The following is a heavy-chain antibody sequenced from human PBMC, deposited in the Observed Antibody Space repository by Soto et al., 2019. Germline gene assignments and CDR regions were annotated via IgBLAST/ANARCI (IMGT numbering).Heavy chain of an antibody. CDR3: ARQDCSGGSCYYYYYGMDV. CDR2: ISGSGGST. Sequence: PGGSLRLSCAASGFTFSSYAMSWVRQAPGKGLEWVSAISGSGGSTYYADSVKGRFTISRDNSKNPLYLQMNSLRAEDTAVYYCARQDCSGGSCYYYYYGMDVWGQGTTVTVSS. D-gene: IGHD2-15*01. V-gene: IGHV3-23*01. J-gene: IGHJ6*02. CDR1: GFTFSSYA.